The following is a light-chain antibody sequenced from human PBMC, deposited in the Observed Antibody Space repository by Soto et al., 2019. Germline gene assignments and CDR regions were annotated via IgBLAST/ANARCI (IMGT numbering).Light chain of an antibody. CDR1: SSDVGGYNY. CDR2: EVT. V-gene: IGLV2-8*01. Sequence: QSALTQPPSASGSPGQSVTISCTGTSSDVGGYNYVSWYQQHPGKAPKLMIYEVTKRPSGVPDRFSGSKSGNTASLTVSGLDADDEADYYCSSYAGSNSSVFGTGTKLTVL. CDR3: SSYAGSNSSV. J-gene: IGLJ1*01.